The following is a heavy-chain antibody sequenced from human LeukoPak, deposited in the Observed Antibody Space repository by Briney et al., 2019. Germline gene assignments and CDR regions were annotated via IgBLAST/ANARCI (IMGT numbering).Heavy chain of an antibody. CDR3: AMTDRCAGRPFDY. J-gene: IGHJ4*02. V-gene: IGHV1-24*01. CDR1: GYSLIEVA. CDR2: FDPEDGEDGET. Sequence: ASVKVSCKASGYSLIEVAMHWVRQAPGKGLEWVGSFDPEDGEDGETHYGQKFQGRVTMTEDASTDTAYMELSSLTSEDTAVYFCAMTDRCAGRPFDYWGQGTLVTVSS. D-gene: IGHD1-14*01.